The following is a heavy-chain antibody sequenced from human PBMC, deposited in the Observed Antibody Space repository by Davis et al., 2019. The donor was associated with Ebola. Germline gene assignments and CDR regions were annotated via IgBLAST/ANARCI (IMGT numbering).Heavy chain of an antibody. D-gene: IGHD3-22*01. CDR3: AKDTYYYDSSGYFYYYYGMDV. V-gene: IGHV3-30*02. Sequence: PGGSLRLSCTASGFTFGDYAMSWFRQAPGKGLEWVTFIRYDGSSKYYGDSVKGRFTISRDNSKNTLYLQMNSLRTEDTAVYYCAKDTYYYDSSGYFYYYYGMDVWGKGTTVTVSS. CDR1: GFTFGDYA. CDR2: IRYDGSSK. J-gene: IGHJ6*04.